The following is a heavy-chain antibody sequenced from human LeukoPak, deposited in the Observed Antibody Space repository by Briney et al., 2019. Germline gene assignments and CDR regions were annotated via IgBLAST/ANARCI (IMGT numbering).Heavy chain of an antibody. D-gene: IGHD3-10*01. J-gene: IGHJ4*02. CDR3: AKGGFGELDY. Sequence: GRSLRLSCAASGFTFSSYSMNWVRQAPGKGLEWVSGISGSAVSTFYADSVKGRFTISRDNSKYTLYLQMNSLRAEDTAVYYCAKGGFGELDYWGQGTLVTVSS. CDR2: ISGSAVST. V-gene: IGHV3-23*01. CDR1: GFTFSSYS.